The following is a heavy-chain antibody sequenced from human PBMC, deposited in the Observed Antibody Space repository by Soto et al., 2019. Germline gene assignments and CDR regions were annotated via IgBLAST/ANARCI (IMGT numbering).Heavy chain of an antibody. CDR2: IIPIFGTA. V-gene: IGHV1-69*06. CDR1: GGTFSSYA. CDR3: ARDYPKSSCIGY. Sequence: QVQLVQSGAEVKKPGSSVKVSCKASGGTFSSYAISWVRQAPVQGLEWMGGIIPIFGTANYAQKFQGRVTITADKSTRTAYMELSSLRSEDTAVYYCARDYPKSSCIGYWGQGTLVTVSS. D-gene: IGHD3-16*02. J-gene: IGHJ4*02.